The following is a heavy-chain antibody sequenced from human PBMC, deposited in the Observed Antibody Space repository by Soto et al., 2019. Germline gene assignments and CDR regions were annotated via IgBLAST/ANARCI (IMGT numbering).Heavy chain of an antibody. J-gene: IGHJ4*02. D-gene: IGHD6-19*01. V-gene: IGHV1-18*01. Sequence: VASVKVSCKASGYTFTSYGISWVRQAPGQGLEWMGWISAYNGNTNYAQKLQGRVTMTTDTSTSTAYMELRSLRSDDTAVYYCASWGYSSGWPYYFDYWGQGTLVTVSS. CDR3: ASWGYSSGWPYYFDY. CDR2: ISAYNGNT. CDR1: GYTFTSYG.